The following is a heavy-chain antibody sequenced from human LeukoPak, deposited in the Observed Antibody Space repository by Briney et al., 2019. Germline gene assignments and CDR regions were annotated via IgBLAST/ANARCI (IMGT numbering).Heavy chain of an antibody. CDR3: ARDPHCSSNNCPYDY. CDR1: DGSISSSDW. Sequence: PSETLSLTCAVSDGSISSSDWWSWVRQPPGRGLEWIGYIYRTEDNNYNPSLKSRVTMSVDKSQNQFSLKLTSVTAADTAVYYCARDPHCSSNNCPYDYWGQGILVIVSS. J-gene: IGHJ4*02. CDR2: IYRTEDN. V-gene: IGHV4-4*02. D-gene: IGHD2-2*01.